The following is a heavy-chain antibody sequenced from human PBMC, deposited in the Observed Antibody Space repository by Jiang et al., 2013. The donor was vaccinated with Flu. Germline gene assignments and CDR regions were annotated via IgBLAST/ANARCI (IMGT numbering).Heavy chain of an antibody. Sequence: QSGSELKKPGASVKVSCKASGYTFTSYAMNWVRQAPGQGLEWMGWINTNTGNPTYAQGFTGRFVFSSDTSVSTAYLQISSLKAEDTAVYYCATTDILTGYTPRDAFDIWGQGTMVTVSS. J-gene: IGHJ3*02. V-gene: IGHV7-4-1*02. CDR3: ATTDILTGYTPRDAFDI. D-gene: IGHD3-9*01. CDR2: INTNTGNP. CDR1: GYTFTSYA.